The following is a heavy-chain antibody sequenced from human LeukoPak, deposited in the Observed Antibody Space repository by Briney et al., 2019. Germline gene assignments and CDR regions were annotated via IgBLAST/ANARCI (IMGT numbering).Heavy chain of an antibody. J-gene: IGHJ5*02. V-gene: IGHV3-48*03. Sequence: GGSLRLSCAASGFTFSNYELNWVRQAPGKGLEWVSYISHSGRTIYYADSVKGRFTISRDNAKNSLYLQMNSLRAEDTAVYYCARGVGSSWPGWFDPWGQGTLVTVSP. D-gene: IGHD6-13*01. CDR1: GFTFSNYE. CDR3: ARGVGSSWPGWFDP. CDR2: ISHSGRTI.